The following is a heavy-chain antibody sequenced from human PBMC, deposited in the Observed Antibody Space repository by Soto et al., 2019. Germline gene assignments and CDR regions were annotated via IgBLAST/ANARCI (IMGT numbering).Heavy chain of an antibody. D-gene: IGHD4-17*01. CDR2: IYYSGST. CDR1: GGSISSSSYY. J-gene: IGHJ3*02. V-gene: IGHV4-39*01. CDR3: ASTVTTGDAFDI. Sequence: QLQLQESGPGLVKPSETLSLTCTVSGGSISSSSYYWGWIRQPPGKGLEWIGSIYYSGSTYYNPSLKSRVTLSVDTSKNQFSLKLSSVTAADTAVYYCASTVTTGDAFDIWGQGTMVTVSS.